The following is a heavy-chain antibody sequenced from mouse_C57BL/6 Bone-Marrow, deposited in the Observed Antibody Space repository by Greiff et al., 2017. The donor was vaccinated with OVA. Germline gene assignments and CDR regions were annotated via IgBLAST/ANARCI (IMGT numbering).Heavy chain of an antibody. CDR1: GYTFTSYW. Sequence: QVQLQQSGAELAKPGASVKLSCKASGYTFTSYWMHWVKQRPGQGLEWIGYINPSSGYTKYNQKFKDKATLTADKSSSTAYMQLSSLTYEDSAVYYCARCYSNPLLAMDYWGQGTSVTVSS. V-gene: IGHV1-7*01. D-gene: IGHD2-5*01. J-gene: IGHJ4*01. CDR3: ARCYSNPLLAMDY. CDR2: INPSSGYT.